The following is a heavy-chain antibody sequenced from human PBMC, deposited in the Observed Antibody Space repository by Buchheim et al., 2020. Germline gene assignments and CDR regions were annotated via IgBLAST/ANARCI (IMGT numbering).Heavy chain of an antibody. D-gene: IGHD1-26*01. J-gene: IGHJ4*02. Sequence: QVQLVESGGGVVQPGRSLRLSCAASGFTFSSYGMHWVRQAPGKGLEWVAVISYDGSNKYYADSVKGRFTISRDNSKNTLYLQMNSLRAEDTAVYYCAKDSKGAGIDDYWGQGTL. CDR2: ISYDGSNK. CDR1: GFTFSSYG. CDR3: AKDSKGAGIDDY. V-gene: IGHV3-30*18.